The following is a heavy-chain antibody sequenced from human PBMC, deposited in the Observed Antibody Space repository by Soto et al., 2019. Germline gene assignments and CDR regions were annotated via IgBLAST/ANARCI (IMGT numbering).Heavy chain of an antibody. V-gene: IGHV4-59*01. J-gene: IGHJ4*02. Sequence: LSLTCTVSGGSISSYYWSWIRQPPGKGLEWIGYIYYSGSTNYNPSLKSRVTISVDTSRNQFSLKLSSVTAADTAVYYCARGDVVDTAMVWNYWGQGTLVTVSS. D-gene: IGHD5-18*01. CDR1: GGSISSYY. CDR3: ARGDVVDTAMVWNY. CDR2: IYYSGST.